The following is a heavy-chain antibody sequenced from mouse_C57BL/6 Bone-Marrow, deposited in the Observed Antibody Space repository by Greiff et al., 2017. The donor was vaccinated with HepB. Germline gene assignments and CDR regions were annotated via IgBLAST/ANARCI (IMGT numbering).Heavy chain of an antibody. CDR1: GYSFTGYY. V-gene: IGHV1-42*01. D-gene: IGHD1-1*01. CDR3: ARKEDYGSRYLYIDY. Sequence: VQLQQSGPELVKPGASVKISCKASGYSFTGYYMNWVKQSPERSLEWIGEINPSTGGTTYNQKFKAKATLTVDKSSSTAYLQLQSLTSEDSAVYYCARKEDYGSRYLYIDYWGQGTTLTVSS. CDR2: INPSTGGT. J-gene: IGHJ2*01.